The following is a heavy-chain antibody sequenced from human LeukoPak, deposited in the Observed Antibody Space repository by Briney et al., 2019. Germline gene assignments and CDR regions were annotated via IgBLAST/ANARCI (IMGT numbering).Heavy chain of an antibody. J-gene: IGHJ4*02. Sequence: PGGSLRLSCEASGFTFRTYAMHWVRQTPGKGLEWVARISYDGSDDHYADSVKGRFTISRDNSKNTLYLQMNSLRAEDTAVYYCAREEVGATSFDYWGQGTLVTVSS. CDR1: GFTFRTYA. V-gene: IGHV3-30*04. CDR3: AREEVGATSFDY. CDR2: ISYDGSDD. D-gene: IGHD1-26*01.